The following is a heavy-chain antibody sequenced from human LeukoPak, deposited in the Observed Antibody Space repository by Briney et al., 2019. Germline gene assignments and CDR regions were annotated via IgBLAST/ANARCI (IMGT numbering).Heavy chain of an antibody. D-gene: IGHD3-10*01. CDR1: GFTFSSYA. Sequence: GGSLRLSCAASGFTFSSYAMSWVRQAPGKGLEWVSAISGSGGSTYYADSVKGRFTISRDNSKNTLYLQMNSLRAEDTAVYYCANGGGELWFGELFNSGFDYWGQGTLVTVSS. V-gene: IGHV3-23*01. J-gene: IGHJ4*02. CDR2: ISGSGGST. CDR3: ANGGGELWFGELFNSGFDY.